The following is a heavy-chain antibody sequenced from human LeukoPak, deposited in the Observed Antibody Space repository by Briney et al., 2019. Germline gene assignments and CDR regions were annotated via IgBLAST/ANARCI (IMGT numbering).Heavy chain of an antibody. J-gene: IGHJ3*02. Sequence: GGSLRLSCAASGFTFSSYGMHWVRQAPGKGLEWVALIRYDGSNEYYADSVKGRFTISRDNSKNTLYLQMNSLRAEDTAVYYCATSLGPTSHSGTSPYEGDAFDIWGQGTMVTVSS. V-gene: IGHV3-30*02. CDR1: GFTFSSYG. CDR2: IRYDGSNE. CDR3: ATSLGPTSHSGTSPYEGDAFDI. D-gene: IGHD1-26*01.